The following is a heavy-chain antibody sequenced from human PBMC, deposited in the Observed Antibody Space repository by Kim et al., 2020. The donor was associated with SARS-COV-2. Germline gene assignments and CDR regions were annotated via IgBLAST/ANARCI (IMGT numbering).Heavy chain of an antibody. J-gene: IGHJ4*02. V-gene: IGHV1-18*01. CDR1: GYTFTSYG. D-gene: IGHD3-22*01. CDR3: ARVFTAGTKYYYDSSGSFLFDY. CDR2: ISAYNGNT. Sequence: ASVKVSCKASGYTFTSYGISWVRQAPGQGLEWMGWISAYNGNTNYAQKLQGRVTMTTDTSTSTAYMELRSLRSDDTAVYYCARVFTAGTKYYYDSSGSFLFDYWGQGTLVTVSS.